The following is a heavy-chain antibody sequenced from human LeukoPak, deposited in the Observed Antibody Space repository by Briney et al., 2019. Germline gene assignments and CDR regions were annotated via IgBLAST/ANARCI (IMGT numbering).Heavy chain of an antibody. V-gene: IGHV3-49*04. CDR3: TRDRLITIFGVVIPRGFDP. D-gene: IGHD3-3*01. CDR1: GFTFGDYA. CDR2: IRSKAYGGTT. J-gene: IGHJ5*02. Sequence: GGSLRLSCTASGFTFGDYAMSWVRQAPGKGLEWVGFIRSKAYGGTTEYAASVKGRFTISRDDSKSIAYLQMNSLKTEDTAVYYCTRDRLITIFGVVIPRGFDPWGQGTLVTVSS.